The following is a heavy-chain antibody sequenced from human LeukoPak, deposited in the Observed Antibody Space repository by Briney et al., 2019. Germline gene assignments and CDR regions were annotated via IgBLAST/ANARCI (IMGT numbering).Heavy chain of an antibody. J-gene: IGHJ4*02. CDR2: IYYSANT. D-gene: IGHD6-19*01. Sequence: PSETLSLTCTVSGDSITSFSGDSITVPHWTWIGQPPGKGLECLGNIYYSANTNYNPSLTRQATMSLYTHKKRFFLRLSSVTAAGTAVYYCAGLAVAHNNYFDYWGQGILVTVSS. CDR1: GDSITSFSGDSITVPH. V-gene: IGHV4-59*08. CDR3: AGLAVAHNNYFDY.